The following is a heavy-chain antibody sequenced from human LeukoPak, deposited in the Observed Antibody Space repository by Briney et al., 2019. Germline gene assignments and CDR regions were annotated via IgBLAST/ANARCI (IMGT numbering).Heavy chain of an antibody. CDR2: INHSGST. J-gene: IGHJ4*02. CDR3: ARGRDGYNRPGGGQVDY. Sequence: SETLSLTCAVYGGSFSGYYWSWIRQPPGKGLEWIGEINHSGSTNYNPSLKSRVTISVDTSKNQFSLKLSSVTAADTAVYYCARGRDGYNRPGGGQVDYWGQGTLVTVSS. D-gene: IGHD5-24*01. CDR1: GGSFSGYY. V-gene: IGHV4-34*01.